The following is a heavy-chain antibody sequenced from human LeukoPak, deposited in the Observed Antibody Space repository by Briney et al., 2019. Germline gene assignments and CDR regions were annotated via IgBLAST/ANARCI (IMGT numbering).Heavy chain of an antibody. J-gene: IGHJ4*02. CDR1: GFTFSTYS. D-gene: IGHD3-22*01. CDR2: ISNSGYT. CDR3: ARDRTMTGDRGIDY. V-gene: IGHV3-21*01. Sequence: GGSLRLSCAASGFTFSTYSMNWVRQAPGKGLEWVSAISNSGYTYYADSLRGRVTISRDNAKSSLYLQMNSLRAEDTAVYYCARDRTMTGDRGIDYWGQGTPVTVSS.